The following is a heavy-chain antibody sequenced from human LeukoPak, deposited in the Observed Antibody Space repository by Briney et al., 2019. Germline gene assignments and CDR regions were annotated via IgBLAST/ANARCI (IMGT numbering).Heavy chain of an antibody. Sequence: GGSLRLSCAASGFTFSSYGMHWVRQAPGKGLEWVAFIRYDGSNKYYADSVKGRFTISRDNARNFLYLQLSSLRAEDTAVYYCTRDFWTDYWGQGPLVTVSS. V-gene: IGHV3-30*02. CDR3: TRDFWTDY. J-gene: IGHJ4*02. D-gene: IGHD3/OR15-3a*01. CDR2: IRYDGSNK. CDR1: GFTFSSYG.